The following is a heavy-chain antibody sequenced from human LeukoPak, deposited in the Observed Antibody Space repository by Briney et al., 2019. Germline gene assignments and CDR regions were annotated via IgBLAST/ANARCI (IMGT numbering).Heavy chain of an antibody. J-gene: IGHJ4*02. CDR2: ISGSGGST. CDR3: AKGYSSAWYYFDC. CDR1: GFTFSSYA. Sequence: SGGSLRLSCAASGFTFSSYAMSWVRQAPGKGLEWVSAISGSGGSTNYAGSVKGRFTISRDNSENTLYLQLNSLRAEDTALYYCAKGYSSAWYYFDCWGQGTLVTVSS. D-gene: IGHD6-19*01. V-gene: IGHV3-23*01.